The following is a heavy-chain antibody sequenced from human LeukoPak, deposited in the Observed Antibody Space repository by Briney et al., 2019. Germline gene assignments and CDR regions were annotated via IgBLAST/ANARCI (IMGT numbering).Heavy chain of an antibody. CDR3: ASVYAAGSGSYPIDY. CDR1: GGSISSYY. V-gene: IGHV4-59*01. D-gene: IGHD3-10*01. CDR2: IYYSGST. Sequence: PSETLSLTCTVSGGSISSYYWSWIRQPPGKGLEWIGYIYYSGSTNYNPSLKSRVTISVDTSKNQFSLKLSSVTAADTAVYYCASVYAAGSGSYPIDYWGQGTLVTVSS. J-gene: IGHJ4*02.